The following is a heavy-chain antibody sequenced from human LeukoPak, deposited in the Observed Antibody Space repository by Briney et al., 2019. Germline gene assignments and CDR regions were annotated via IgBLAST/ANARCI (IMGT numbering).Heavy chain of an antibody. CDR3: ARDRERYCSAGSCYDFPVDAFDI. CDR2: IWYDGSNK. J-gene: IGHJ3*02. D-gene: IGHD2-15*01. V-gene: IGHV3-33*01. Sequence: GGSLRLSCAASGFTFSSYAMHWVRQAPGKGLEWVAFIWYDGSNKDYTDSVKGRFTISRDNAKNRLHLQMNSLRAEDTAVYYCARDRERYCSAGSCYDFPVDAFDIWGQGTMVTVSS. CDR1: GFTFSSYA.